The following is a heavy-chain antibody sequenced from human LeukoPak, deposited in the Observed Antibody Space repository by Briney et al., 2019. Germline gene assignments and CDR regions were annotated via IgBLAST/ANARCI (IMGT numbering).Heavy chain of an antibody. CDR3: ARRSGDY. Sequence: GSLRLSCAASGFTFSDYYMSWIRQAPGKGLEWIGYIYYSGSTNYNPSLKSRVTISVDTSKNQFSLKLSSVTAADTAVYYCARRSGDYWGQGTLVTVSS. D-gene: IGHD3-3*01. CDR1: GFTFSDYY. CDR2: IYYSGST. J-gene: IGHJ4*02. V-gene: IGHV4-59*01.